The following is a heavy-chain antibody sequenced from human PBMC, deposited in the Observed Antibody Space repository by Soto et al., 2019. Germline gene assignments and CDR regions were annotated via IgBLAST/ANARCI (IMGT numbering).Heavy chain of an antibody. V-gene: IGHV3-33*01. CDR2: IWYDGSNK. D-gene: IGHD6-19*01. CDR3: AREMAVAGAFDI. Sequence: GSLRLSCAASGFTFSSYGMHWVRQAPGKGLEWVAVIWYDGSNKYYADSVKGRFTISRDNSKNTLYLQMNSLRAEDTAVYYCAREMAVAGAFDIWGQGTMVTVSS. J-gene: IGHJ3*02. CDR1: GFTFSSYG.